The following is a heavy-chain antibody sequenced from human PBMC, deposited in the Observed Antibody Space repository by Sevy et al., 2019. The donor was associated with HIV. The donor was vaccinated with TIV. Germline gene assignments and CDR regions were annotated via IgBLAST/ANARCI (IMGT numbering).Heavy chain of an antibody. J-gene: IGHJ4*02. V-gene: IGHV1-24*01. Sequence: ASVKVSCKISGYTLTELSMHWVRQAPGKGLEWMGGFDPEDGETIYAQMFRGRVTMTEDTSADTAYRELSSLRSEDTAVYYCATGFPGEYPECGSFRCYTDYFDQWGQGTLVTVSS. CDR3: ATGFPGEYPECGSFRCYTDYFDQ. CDR2: FDPEDGET. D-gene: IGHD2-2*02. CDR1: GYTLTELS.